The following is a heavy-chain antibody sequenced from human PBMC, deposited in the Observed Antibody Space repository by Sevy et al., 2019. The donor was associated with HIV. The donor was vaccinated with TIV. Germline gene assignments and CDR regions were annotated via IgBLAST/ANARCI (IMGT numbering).Heavy chain of an antibody. CDR1: GYTFSDHF. CDR3: ATHGGYRYGSLLDY. D-gene: IGHD5-18*01. J-gene: IGHJ4*02. V-gene: IGHV1-2*02. CDR2: INPNSGDT. Sequence: ASVKVSCKASGYTFSDHFIHWVRQAPGQGLEWTGWINPNSGDTKYAQNFHGRVTLTRDTSIGSGYMELTSLGSDDTAVYYCATHGGYRYGSLLDYWGQGTLVTVSS.